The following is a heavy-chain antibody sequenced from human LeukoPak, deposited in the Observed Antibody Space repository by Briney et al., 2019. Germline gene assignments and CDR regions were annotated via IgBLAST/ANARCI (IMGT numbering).Heavy chain of an antibody. J-gene: IGHJ4*02. CDR2: IWYDGSNK. CDR1: GFTFSSYG. Sequence: PGRSLRLSCAASGFTFSSYGMHWVRQAPGKGLEWVAVIWYDGSNKYYADSVKGRFTISRDNPKNTLYLQMNSLRAEDTAVYYCARGLRFLEWLLTNFDYWGQGTLVTVSS. V-gene: IGHV3-33*01. D-gene: IGHD3-3*01. CDR3: ARGLRFLEWLLTNFDY.